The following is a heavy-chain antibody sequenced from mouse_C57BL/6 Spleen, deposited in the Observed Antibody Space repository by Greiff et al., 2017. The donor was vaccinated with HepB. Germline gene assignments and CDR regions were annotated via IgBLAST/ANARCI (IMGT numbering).Heavy chain of an antibody. CDR3: ARNYYYGSEDWYFDV. D-gene: IGHD1-1*01. Sequence: VQGVESGPGLVQPSQSLSITCTVSGFSLTSYGVHWVRQSPGKGLEWLGVIWSGGSTDYNAAFISRLSISKDNSKSQVFFKMNSLQADDTAIYYCARNYYYGSEDWYFDVWGTGTTVTVSS. J-gene: IGHJ1*03. CDR1: GFSLTSYG. V-gene: IGHV2-2*01. CDR2: IWSGGST.